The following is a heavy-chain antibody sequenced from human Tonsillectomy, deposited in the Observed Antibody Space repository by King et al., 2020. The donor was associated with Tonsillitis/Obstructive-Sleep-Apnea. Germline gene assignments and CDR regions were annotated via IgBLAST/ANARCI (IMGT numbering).Heavy chain of an antibody. CDR1: GGSISSGGYY. CDR2: IYYSGST. D-gene: IGHD3-10*01. V-gene: IGHV4-31*03. CDR3: AADYYGSGSYSGMDV. Sequence: VQLQESGPGLVKPSQTLSLSCTVSGGSISSGGYYWSWIRQHPGKGLEWIGYIYYSGSTYYNPSLKSRVTISVGTSKNQFSLKLSSVTAADTAVYYCAADYYGSGSYSGMDVWGQGTTVTVSS. J-gene: IGHJ6*02.